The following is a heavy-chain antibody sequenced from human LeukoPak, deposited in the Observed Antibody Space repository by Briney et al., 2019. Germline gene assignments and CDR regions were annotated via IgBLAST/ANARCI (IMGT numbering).Heavy chain of an antibody. V-gene: IGHV3-23*01. CDR3: AKEIVFLFGDP. D-gene: IGHD2/OR15-2a*01. CDR2: IVSDGYKA. Sequence: GESLRLSCAASGFTFSSYAMSWVRQAPGKGLEWVATIVSDGYKAYYADSVKGRFAISRDNSQNTVHLQMNSLRAEDTATYYCAKEIVFLFGDPWGQGALVTVSS. J-gene: IGHJ5*02. CDR1: GFTFSSYA.